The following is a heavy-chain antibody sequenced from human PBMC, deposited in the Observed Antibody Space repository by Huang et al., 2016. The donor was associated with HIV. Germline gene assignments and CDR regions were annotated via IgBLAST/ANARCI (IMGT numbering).Heavy chain of an antibody. V-gene: IGHV4-34*01. CDR3: ARGRSMVVFPIRYWYFDL. Sequence: KPSETLSLTCAVFGESFSGYYWTWIRQPPGKGLEWLGEINHNGTTNYNPSLKSPVTMSVDTSRNQISLNLSSVTAADTAVYYCARGRSMVVFPIRYWYFDLWGRGTLVTVSS. J-gene: IGHJ2*01. CDR1: GESFSGYY. CDR2: INHNGTT. D-gene: IGHD3-10*01.